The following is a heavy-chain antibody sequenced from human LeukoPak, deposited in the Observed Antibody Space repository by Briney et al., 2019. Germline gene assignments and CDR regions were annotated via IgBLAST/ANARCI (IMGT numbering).Heavy chain of an antibody. J-gene: IGHJ4*02. Sequence: GGSLRLSCAASRFTFSSYTMKWVRQAPGRGLEWVSSISGSSSYIYYADSVKGRFTISRDNAKNSLYLQMDSLRAEDTAVYYCARVVWGQLTYFFDYWGQGTLVTVSS. CDR3: ARVVWGQLTYFFDY. CDR1: RFTFSSYT. CDR2: ISGSSSYI. D-gene: IGHD3-16*01. V-gene: IGHV3-21*01.